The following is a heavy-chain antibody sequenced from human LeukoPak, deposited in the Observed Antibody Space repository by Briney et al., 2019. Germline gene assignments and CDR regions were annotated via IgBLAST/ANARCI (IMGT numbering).Heavy chain of an antibody. CDR3: AKDGGPTVFYYFDS. V-gene: IGHV3-23*01. D-gene: IGHD1-1*01. CDR1: GFSFSNSA. J-gene: IGHJ4*02. Sequence: GGSLRLSCAASGFSFSNSAMSWVRQAPGKGLEWFSGISGDSGGTNYADSVKGRFTISRDNSKNTLYLQMNSLRAEDTAAYYCAKDGGPTVFYYFDSWGQGTLVTVSS. CDR2: ISGDSGGT.